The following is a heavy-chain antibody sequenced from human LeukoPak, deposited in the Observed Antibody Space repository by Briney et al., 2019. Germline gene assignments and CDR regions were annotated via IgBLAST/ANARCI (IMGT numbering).Heavy chain of an antibody. CDR3: AKDVGKWESLHFFDY. CDR1: GFTLSTNA. V-gene: IGHV3-23*01. CDR2: ISGSGAST. D-gene: IGHD1-26*01. J-gene: IGHJ4*02. Sequence: GGSLRLSCLTSGFTLSTNAMSWIRQAPGKGLEWISGISGSGASTYYADSVKGRFTISRDDSRNTLYLQMNSLRGDDTAVYYCAKDVGKWESLHFFDYWGQGTLVTVSS.